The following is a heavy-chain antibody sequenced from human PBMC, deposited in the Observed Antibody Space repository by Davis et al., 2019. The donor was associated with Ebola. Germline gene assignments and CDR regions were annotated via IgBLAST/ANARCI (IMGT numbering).Heavy chain of an antibody. CDR2: INHSGST. Sequence: SETLSLTCAVYGGSFSGYYWSWIRQPPGKGLEWIGEINHSGSTNYNPSLKSRVTISVYTSKNQFSLKLSSVTAADTAVYYCARVDWLYYGMDVWGQGITVTVSS. J-gene: IGHJ6*02. CDR3: ARVDWLYYGMDV. CDR1: GGSFSGYY. V-gene: IGHV4-34*01. D-gene: IGHD3-9*01.